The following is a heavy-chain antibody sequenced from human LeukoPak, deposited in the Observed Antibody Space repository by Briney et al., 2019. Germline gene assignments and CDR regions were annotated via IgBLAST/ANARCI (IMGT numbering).Heavy chain of an antibody. CDR3: VREMPRDYGGLDY. CDR1: GFTFMNYW. CDR2: MNSDGSSI. Sequence: GGSLSLSCAVSGFTFMNYWMHWVRQVPGKGLEPVSRMNSDGSSITYADAVKGRFTISRDNAKNTVYLQMNCLRVEDTAVYYCVREMPRDYGGLDYWGQGTLVTVSS. D-gene: IGHD4/OR15-4a*01. V-gene: IGHV3-74*01. J-gene: IGHJ4*02.